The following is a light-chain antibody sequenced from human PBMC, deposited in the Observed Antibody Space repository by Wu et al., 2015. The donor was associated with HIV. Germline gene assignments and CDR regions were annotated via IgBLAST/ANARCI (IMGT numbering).Light chain of an antibody. CDR2: VAS. Sequence: DIQVTQSPSSLSASVGDRVTITCQASQDISNYLNWYQQKPGKAPKLLIYVASNLETGVPSRFSGSGPGTDFTFTISSLQPEDIATYYYQHELTFGGGTKMEIK. V-gene: IGKV1-33*01. J-gene: IGKJ4*01. CDR1: QDISNY. CDR3: QHELT.